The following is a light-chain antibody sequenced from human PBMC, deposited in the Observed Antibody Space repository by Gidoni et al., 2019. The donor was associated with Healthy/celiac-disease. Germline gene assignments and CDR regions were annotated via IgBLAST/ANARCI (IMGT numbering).Light chain of an antibody. CDR2: LGS. Sequence: DIVITQSPLSLPVPPGEPASISCRSSQSLLHSNGYNYLDWYLQKPGQSPQLLIYLGSNRASGVPDRFSGSGSGTDFTLKISRVEAEDVGVYYCMQALQTPITFGQGTRLEIK. J-gene: IGKJ5*01. CDR3: MQALQTPIT. CDR1: QSLLHSNGYNY. V-gene: IGKV2-28*01.